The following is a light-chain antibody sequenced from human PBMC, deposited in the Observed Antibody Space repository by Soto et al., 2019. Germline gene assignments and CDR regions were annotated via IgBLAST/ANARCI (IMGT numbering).Light chain of an antibody. CDR2: GAS. CDR3: QQYNNWWT. V-gene: IGKV3D-15*01. CDR1: QSVTSN. Sequence: EIVLTQSPGTLSLSPGERATLSCGASQSVTSNYLAWYQQKPGQGPRLLIYGASSRATGTPARFSGSGSGTEFTLTINSLQSEDFAVYYCQQYNNWWTFGQGTKVDNK. J-gene: IGKJ1*01.